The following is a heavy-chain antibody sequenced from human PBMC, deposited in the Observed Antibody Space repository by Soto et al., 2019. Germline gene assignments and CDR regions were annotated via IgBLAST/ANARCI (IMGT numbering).Heavy chain of an antibody. CDR2: ISYDGSNK. CDR1: GFTFSSYA. Sequence: QVQLVESGGGVVQPGRSLRLSCAASGFTFSSYAMHWVRQAPGKGLEWVAVISYDGSNKYYADSVKGRFTISRDNSKNPLYLQMISLRAEDTAVYYCARDPLWVTAMVLWYFDLWRRGTLVTVSS. D-gene: IGHD5-18*01. J-gene: IGHJ2*01. V-gene: IGHV3-30-3*01. CDR3: ARDPLWVTAMVLWYFDL.